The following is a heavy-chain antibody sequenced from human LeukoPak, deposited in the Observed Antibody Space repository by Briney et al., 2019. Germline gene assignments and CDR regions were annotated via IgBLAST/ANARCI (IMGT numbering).Heavy chain of an antibody. CDR3: ARDLESGNSDAGF. D-gene: IGHD4-23*01. V-gene: IGHV3-7*01. CDR2: IKQDGSAK. CDR1: GFTFSRYW. Sequence: GGSLRLSCATSGFTFSRYWMTWVRQAPGKGLEWVANIKQDGSAKYYVDSVRGRFTISRDNAKNSLYLQMNSLRAEDTAVYYCARDLESGNSDAGFWGQGTLVTVSS. J-gene: IGHJ4*02.